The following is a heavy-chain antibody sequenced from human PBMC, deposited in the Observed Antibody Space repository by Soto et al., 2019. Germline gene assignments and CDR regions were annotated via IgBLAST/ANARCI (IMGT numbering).Heavy chain of an antibody. V-gene: IGHV4-31*02. D-gene: IGHD5-18*01. Sequence: LCGGSISSGGYYWSWIRQHPGKGLEWIGYIYYSGSTYYNPSLKSRVTISVDTSKNQFSLKLSSVTAADTAVYYCASRGYSYGFSLGMDVWGQGTTVTVSS. CDR3: ASRGYSYGFSLGMDV. CDR1: GGSISSGGYY. CDR2: IYYSGST. J-gene: IGHJ6*02.